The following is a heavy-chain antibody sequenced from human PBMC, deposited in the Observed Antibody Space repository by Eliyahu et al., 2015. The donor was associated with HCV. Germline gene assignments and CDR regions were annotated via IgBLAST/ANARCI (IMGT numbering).Heavy chain of an antibody. Sequence: EVQLVESGGGLVQPGGSLRLXCAASGFTVNNNXXXWXRQAPGKGLEWVSVIYSSXGTYYADSVKGRFTISRDSSKNTLYLQLNSLRAEDTAVYYCARDSSGPSYWGQGTLVTVSS. V-gene: IGHV3-66*02. D-gene: IGHD3-22*01. CDR3: ARDSSGPSY. CDR1: GFTVNNNX. CDR2: IYSSXGT. J-gene: IGHJ4*02.